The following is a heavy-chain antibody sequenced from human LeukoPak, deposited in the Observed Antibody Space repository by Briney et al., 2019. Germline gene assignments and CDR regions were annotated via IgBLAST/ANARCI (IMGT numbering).Heavy chain of an antibody. CDR1: GGSFSGYY. CDR3: ARGHFGGRSGGSCYRY. D-gene: IGHD2-15*01. Sequence: SXTLSLTCAVYGGSFSGYYWSWIRQPPGKGLEWIGEINHSGSTNYNPSLKSRVTISVDTSKNQFSLKLSSVTAADTAVYYCARGHFGGRSGGSCYRYWGQGTLVTVSS. J-gene: IGHJ4*02. CDR2: INHSGST. V-gene: IGHV4-34*01.